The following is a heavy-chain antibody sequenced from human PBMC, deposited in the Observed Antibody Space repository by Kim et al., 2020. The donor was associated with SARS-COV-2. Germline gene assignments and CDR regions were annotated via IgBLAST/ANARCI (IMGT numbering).Heavy chain of an antibody. CDR1: GFTFSSYD. J-gene: IGHJ3*02. CDR2: IGTAGDT. CDR3: ARAVRSSRYISGGFDI. Sequence: GVSLRLSCAASGFTFSSYDMHWVRQATGKGLEWVSAIGTAGDTYYPGSVKGRFTISRENAKTYLHLQINSQRAGDTAVYYCARAVRSSRYISGGFDIWG. D-gene: IGHD6-13*01. V-gene: IGHV3-13*01.